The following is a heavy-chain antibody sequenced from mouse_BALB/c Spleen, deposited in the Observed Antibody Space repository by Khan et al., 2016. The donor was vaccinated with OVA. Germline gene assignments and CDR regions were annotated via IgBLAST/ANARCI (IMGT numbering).Heavy chain of an antibody. V-gene: IGHV5-9-3*01. CDR2: ISTGGHYT. CDR1: GFTFSTYA. D-gene: IGHD2-2*01. Sequence: EVELVESGGGLVKPGGSLKLSCSASGFTFSTYAMSWVRQTLEKRLECVATISTGGHYTFYPDSVKGRFTISRDNAKNTLYLQMSSLRSEDTAMYYCARSLVYYHAMDYWGQGTSVTVSS. CDR3: ARSLVYYHAMDY. J-gene: IGHJ4*01.